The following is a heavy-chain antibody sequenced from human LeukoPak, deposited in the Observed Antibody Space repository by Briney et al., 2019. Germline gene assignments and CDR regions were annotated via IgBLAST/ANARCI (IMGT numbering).Heavy chain of an antibody. CDR1: GGSIRSYY. CDR3: ARGYCSGGSCSLLDY. D-gene: IGHD2-15*01. Sequence: PSETLSLTCTVSGGSIRSYYWSWIRQPPGKGLEWIGYIYYSGSTNYNPSLKSRVTISVDTSKNQFSLKLSSVTAADTAVYYCARGYCSGGSCSLLDYWGQGTLVTVSS. J-gene: IGHJ4*02. CDR2: IYYSGST. V-gene: IGHV4-59*01.